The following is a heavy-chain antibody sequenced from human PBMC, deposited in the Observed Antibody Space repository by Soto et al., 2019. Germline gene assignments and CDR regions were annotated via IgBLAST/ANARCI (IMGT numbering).Heavy chain of an antibody. D-gene: IGHD6-19*01. V-gene: IGHV3-23*01. CDR3: AKGKFAVAGSDYFDY. CDR2: ISGSGGTT. CDR1: GFTFSSYA. Sequence: GGSLRLSCAASGFTFSSYAMSWVRQAPGMGLEWVSAISGSGGTTYYADSVKGRFTISRDNSKNTLYLQMNSLRAEDTAVYYCAKGKFAVAGSDYFDYWGQGTLVTVSS. J-gene: IGHJ4*02.